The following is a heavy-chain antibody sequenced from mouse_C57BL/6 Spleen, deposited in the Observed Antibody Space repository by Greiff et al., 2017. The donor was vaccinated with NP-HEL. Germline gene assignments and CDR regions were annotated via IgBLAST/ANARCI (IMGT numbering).Heavy chain of an antibody. CDR3: ARYYGNYFDY. V-gene: IGHV5-6*01. J-gene: IGHJ2*01. D-gene: IGHD2-1*01. CDR2: ISSGGSYT. CDR1: GFTFSSYG. Sequence: EVKLMESGGDLVKPGGSLKLSCAASGFTFSSYGMSWVRQTPDKRLEWVATISSGGSYTYYPDSVKGRFTISRDNAKNTLYLQMSSLKSEDTAKYYCARYYGNYFDYWGQGTTRTVSS.